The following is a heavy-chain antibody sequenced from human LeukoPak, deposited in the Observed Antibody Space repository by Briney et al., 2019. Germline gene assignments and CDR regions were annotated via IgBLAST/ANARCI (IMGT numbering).Heavy chain of an antibody. J-gene: IGHJ4*02. Sequence: SETLSLTCSVSGGSVTSYYWSWIRQPPGKGLEWIGHIHYSGSNNYNPSLKSRVTMFVNKSKNQTSLRLSSVTAADTAVYYCASHGTVPSGSYFDYWGQGTQVTLS. D-gene: IGHD1-26*01. CDR1: GGSVTSYY. CDR2: IHYSGSN. V-gene: IGHV4-59*08. CDR3: ASHGTVPSGSYFDY.